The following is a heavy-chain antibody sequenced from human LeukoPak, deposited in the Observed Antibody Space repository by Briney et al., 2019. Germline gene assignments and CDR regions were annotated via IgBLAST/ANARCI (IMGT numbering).Heavy chain of an antibody. Sequence: GGSLRLSCAASGFTFSSYAMSWVRQAPGKGLEWVSAISGSGGSTYYADSVKGRFTISRDNSKNTLYLQMNSLRAEDTAVYYCARELDIVVVVAATPAGAFDIWGQGTMVTVSS. J-gene: IGHJ3*02. CDR3: ARELDIVVVVAATPAGAFDI. CDR2: ISGSGGST. D-gene: IGHD2-15*01. V-gene: IGHV3-23*01. CDR1: GFTFSSYA.